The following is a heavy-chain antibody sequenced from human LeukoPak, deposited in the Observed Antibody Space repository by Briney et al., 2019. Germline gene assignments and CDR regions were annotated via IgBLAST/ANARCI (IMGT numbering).Heavy chain of an antibody. J-gene: IGHJ4*02. D-gene: IGHD2-15*01. CDR2: INPNSGGT. Sequence: ASVTVSFKASGYTFTGYYMHWVRQAPGQGLEWMGWINPNSGGTNYAQKFQGRVTMTRDTSISTAYMELSRLRSDDTAVYYCARGLRYYCSGGSCPLDYWGQGTLVTVSS. CDR1: GYTFTGYY. V-gene: IGHV1-2*02. CDR3: ARGLRYYCSGGSCPLDY.